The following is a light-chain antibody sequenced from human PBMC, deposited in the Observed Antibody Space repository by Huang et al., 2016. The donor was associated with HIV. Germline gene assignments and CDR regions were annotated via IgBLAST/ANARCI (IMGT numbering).Light chain of an antibody. CDR3: QQYGSSPFT. V-gene: IGKV3-20*01. CDR1: QSVSSSQSVSSTY. Sequence: EIVLTQSPGTLCLSPGERATLSCRASQSVSSSQSVSSTYLAWYQQKPGQAPSLLIYDASSRATGIPDKFSGSGSGTDFTLTINRLEPEDSAVYYCQQYGSSPFTFGGGTMVEIK. J-gene: IGKJ4*01. CDR2: DAS.